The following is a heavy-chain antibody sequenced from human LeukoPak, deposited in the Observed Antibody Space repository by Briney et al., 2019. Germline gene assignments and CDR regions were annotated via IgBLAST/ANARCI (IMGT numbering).Heavy chain of an antibody. D-gene: IGHD7-27*01. Sequence: PGGSLRLSCAATVFTFSSYWMSWVRQAPGKGLEWVANIKQDGSEKYYVDSVKGRFNISRDNAKNSLYLQMNSLRAEDTAVYFCARDKLTGDSYFDSWGQGILVTVSS. CDR2: IKQDGSEK. CDR1: VFTFSSYW. J-gene: IGHJ4*02. V-gene: IGHV3-7*04. CDR3: ARDKLTGDSYFDS.